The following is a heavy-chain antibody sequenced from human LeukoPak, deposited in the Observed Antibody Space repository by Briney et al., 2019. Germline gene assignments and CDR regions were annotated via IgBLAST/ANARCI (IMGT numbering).Heavy chain of an antibody. CDR2: INPNSGGT. CDR3: ARDALYYYYMDV. V-gene: IGHV1-2*02. J-gene: IGHJ6*03. Sequence: LEASVKVSCKASGYTFTGYYMHWVRQAPGQGLECMGWINPNSGGTNYAQKFQGRVTMTRDTSISTAYMELSRLRSDDTAVYYCARDALYYYYMDVWGKGTTVTVSS. CDR1: GYTFTGYY.